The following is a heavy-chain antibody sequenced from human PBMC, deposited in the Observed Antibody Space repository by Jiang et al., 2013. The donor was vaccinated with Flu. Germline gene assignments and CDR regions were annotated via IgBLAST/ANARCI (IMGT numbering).Heavy chain of an antibody. CDR3: ARDRNYYYDSTGYSFGH. J-gene: IGHJ4*02. V-gene: IGHV3-11*04. D-gene: IGHD3-22*01. CDR1: GFTFNDYY. CDR2: ISNSGRTT. Sequence: VQLVESGGGLVKPGGPLRLSCAASGFTFNDYYMYWVRQAPGKGLEWIAYISNSGRTTFYADSVKGRFTISRDNAKTSLYLQMSSLRAEDTAVYFCARDRNYYYDSTGYSFGHWGRERWSPSP.